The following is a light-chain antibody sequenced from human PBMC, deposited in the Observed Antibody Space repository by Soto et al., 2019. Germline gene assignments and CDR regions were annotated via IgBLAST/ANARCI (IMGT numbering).Light chain of an antibody. CDR2: DVS. V-gene: IGLV2-14*01. Sequence: QSVLTQPASASGSPGQSITISCTGTSSDVGGYNYVSWYQQHPGKAPKLMIYDVSNRPSGVSNRFSGSKSGNTASLTISGLQAEDEADYYCSSYTSSSPLVFGGGTKLTVL. CDR3: SSYTSSSPLV. J-gene: IGLJ3*02. CDR1: SSDVGGYNY.